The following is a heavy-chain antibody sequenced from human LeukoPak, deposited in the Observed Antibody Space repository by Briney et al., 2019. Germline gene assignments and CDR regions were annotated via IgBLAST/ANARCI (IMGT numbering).Heavy chain of an antibody. CDR3: ARGGIAAAGMSWFDP. V-gene: IGHV4-30-4*01. CDR2: IYYSGST. Sequence: PSETLSLTCTVSGGSISSGDYYWSWIRQPPGKGLEWIGYIYYSGSTYYNPSLKSRVTISVDTSKNQFSLKLSSVTAADTAVYYCARGGIAAAGMSWFDPWGQGTLVTVSS. D-gene: IGHD6-13*01. CDR1: GGSISSGDYY. J-gene: IGHJ5*02.